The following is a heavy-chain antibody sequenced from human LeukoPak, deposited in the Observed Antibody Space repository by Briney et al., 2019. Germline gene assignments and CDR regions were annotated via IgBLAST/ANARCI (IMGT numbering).Heavy chain of an antibody. D-gene: IGHD2-2*01. Sequence: PGGSLSLSCAASGFTFSSYSMNWVRQAPGKGLEWVSSISISSSYIYYADSVKGRFTISRDNAKNSLYLQITSLSSDDTAVYYCARLVISCYDCREYYSNYMDVWGKGTTVTVSS. CDR3: ARLVISCYDCREYYSNYMDV. V-gene: IGHV3-21*01. J-gene: IGHJ6*03. CDR1: GFTFSSYS. CDR2: ISISSSYI.